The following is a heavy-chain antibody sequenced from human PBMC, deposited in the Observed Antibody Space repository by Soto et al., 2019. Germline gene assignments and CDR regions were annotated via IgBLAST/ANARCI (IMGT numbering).Heavy chain of an antibody. D-gene: IGHD1-26*01. CDR2: IQYTGST. Sequence: SETLCLTCTVSSGSVSGHFWSWIRQPPGKGPEWIGYIQYTGSTKYNPSLNGRLTISVDTSKNQFSLKLSSVTAADTAVYYCARDRVLSPEHFDYWGQGTLVTVSS. CDR1: SGSVSGHF. V-gene: IGHV4-59*02. J-gene: IGHJ4*02. CDR3: ARDRVLSPEHFDY.